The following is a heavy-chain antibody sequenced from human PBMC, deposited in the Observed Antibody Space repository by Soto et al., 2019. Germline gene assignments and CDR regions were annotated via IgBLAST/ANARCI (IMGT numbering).Heavy chain of an antibody. CDR2: IYHSGST. D-gene: IGHD1-20*01. CDR1: GGSISSSNW. J-gene: IGHJ4*02. V-gene: IGHV4-4*02. Sequence: SDTLSLTCAVSGGSISSSNWWSWVRQPPGKGLEWIGEIYHSGSTNYNPSLKSRVTISVDKSKNQFSLKLSSVTAADTAVYYCAKTRGITGTLYYFDYWGQGILVTVSS. CDR3: AKTRGITGTLYYFDY.